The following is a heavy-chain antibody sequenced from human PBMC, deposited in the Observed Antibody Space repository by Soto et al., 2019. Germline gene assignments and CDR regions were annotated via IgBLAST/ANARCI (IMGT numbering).Heavy chain of an antibody. Sequence: ASVKVSCKAPGYTFTSYDINWVRQATGQGLEWMGIINPSGGSTSYAQKFQGRVTMTRDTSTSTVYMELSSLRSEDTAVYYCARVPPYYYYGMDVWGQGTTVTVSS. CDR3: ARVPPYYYYGMDV. J-gene: IGHJ6*02. CDR2: INPSGGST. CDR1: GYTFTSYD. V-gene: IGHV1-46*03.